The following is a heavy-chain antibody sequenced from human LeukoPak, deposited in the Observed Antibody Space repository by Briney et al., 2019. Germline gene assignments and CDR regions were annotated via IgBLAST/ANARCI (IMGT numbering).Heavy chain of an antibody. Sequence: QPGGSLRLSCEASGFTFSSYSMNWVRQAPGKGLEWVSYISSSSSTIYYADSVKGRFTISRDNAKNSLYLQMNSLRAEDTAVYYCARSYYDSSGYYPITDLDYWGQGTLVTVSS. V-gene: IGHV3-48*01. CDR1: GFTFSSYS. CDR3: ARSYYDSSGYYPITDLDY. J-gene: IGHJ4*02. CDR2: ISSSSSTI. D-gene: IGHD3-22*01.